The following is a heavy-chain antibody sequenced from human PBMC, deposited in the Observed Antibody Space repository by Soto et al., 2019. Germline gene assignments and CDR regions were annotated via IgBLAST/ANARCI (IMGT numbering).Heavy chain of an antibody. CDR1: GGSFSGYY. CDR3: ARVSYCSGGSCYPWYFDY. Sequence: SETLSLTCAVYGGSFSGYYWSWIRQPPGKGLEWIGEINHSGSTNYNPSLKSRVTISVDPSKNQFSLKLSSVTAADTAVYYCARVSYCSGGSCYPWYFDYWGQGTLVTVSS. V-gene: IGHV4-34*01. J-gene: IGHJ4*02. D-gene: IGHD2-15*01. CDR2: INHSGST.